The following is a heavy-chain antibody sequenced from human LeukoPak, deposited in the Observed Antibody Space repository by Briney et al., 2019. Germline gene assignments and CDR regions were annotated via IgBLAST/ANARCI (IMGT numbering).Heavy chain of an antibody. D-gene: IGHD2-21*02. CDR1: GGTFSSYA. CDR2: IIPIFGTA. J-gene: IGHJ5*02. Sequence: GSSVKVSCKASGGTFSSYAISWVRQAPGQGLEWMGGIIPIFGTANYAQKFQGRVTITTDESTSTAYMELSSLRSEDTAVYYCARSTSDGDYWFDHWGQGTLVTVSS. V-gene: IGHV1-69*05. CDR3: ARSTSDGDYWFDH.